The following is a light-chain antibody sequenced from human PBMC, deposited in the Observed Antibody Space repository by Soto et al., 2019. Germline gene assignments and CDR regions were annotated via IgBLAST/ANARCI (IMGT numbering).Light chain of an antibody. V-gene: IGLV2-14*02. CDR3: SSYTDTNTLV. Sequence: QSALTQPASVSGSPGQSITISCTGTTSDVGPYNLVSWYQQHPGKAPKLFIYDVSNRPSGVSTRFSGSKSGNTASLTISGLQAEDEAFYYCSSYTDTNTLVFGGGTKLTVL. CDR2: DVS. CDR1: TSDVGPYNL. J-gene: IGLJ3*02.